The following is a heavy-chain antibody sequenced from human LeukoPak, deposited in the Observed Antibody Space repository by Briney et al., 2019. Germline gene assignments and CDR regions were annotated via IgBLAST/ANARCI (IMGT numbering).Heavy chain of an antibody. D-gene: IGHD3-10*01. V-gene: IGHV3-13*04. Sequence: GGSLRLSCAASGFTFSSYDMHWVRQVTGKGLEWVPVIATGGGTYYPDSVKGRFTISRENAKNSLYLQMNSLRAGDTAVYYCARGLSGVRGVGYVFDIWGQGTLVTVSS. CDR3: ARGLSGVRGVGYVFDI. J-gene: IGHJ3*02. CDR2: IATGGGT. CDR1: GFTFSSYD.